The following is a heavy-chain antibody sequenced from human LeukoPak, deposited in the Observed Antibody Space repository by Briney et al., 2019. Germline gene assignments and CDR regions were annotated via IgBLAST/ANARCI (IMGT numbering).Heavy chain of an antibody. J-gene: IGHJ4*02. D-gene: IGHD5-18*01. CDR1: GFTFSSYS. Sequence: GGSLRLSCAASGFTFSSYSMNWVRQAPGKGLEWVSYISSSSSTIYYADSVKGRFTISRDNAKNSLYLQMNSLRAEDTAVYYCAREGRIQLWSSNDYWGQGTLVTVSS. CDR2: ISSSSSTI. CDR3: AREGRIQLWSSNDY. V-gene: IGHV3-48*01.